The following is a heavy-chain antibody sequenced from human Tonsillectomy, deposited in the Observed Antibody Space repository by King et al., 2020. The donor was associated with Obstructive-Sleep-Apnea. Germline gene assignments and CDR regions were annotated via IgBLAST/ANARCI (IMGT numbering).Heavy chain of an antibody. Sequence: QLQESGPGLVKPSETLSLTCTVSGGSISSSSYYWGWIRQPPGKGLEWIGSIYYSGSTYNNPSLKSRVTISVDTSKNQFSLKLSSVTAADTAVYYCARWGTTVTTTVDYWGQGTLVTVSS. D-gene: IGHD4-17*01. CDR2: IYYSGST. CDR3: ARWGTTVTTTVDY. CDR1: GGSISSSSYY. J-gene: IGHJ4*02. V-gene: IGHV4-39*07.